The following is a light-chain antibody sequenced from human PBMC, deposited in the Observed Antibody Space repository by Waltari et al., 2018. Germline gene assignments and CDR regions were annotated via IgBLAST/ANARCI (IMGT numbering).Light chain of an antibody. J-gene: IGLJ1*01. Sequence: SYELTQPSSVSVSPGQTASITCSGDLLAKKYARWFQQKPGQAPVLVIFKDNGRPSGIPERFSGSSSGTSVTLTISGAQVEDEADYYCYSAADNNVGVFGPGTKVTVL. CDR1: LLAKKY. V-gene: IGLV3-27*01. CDR2: KDN. CDR3: YSAADNNVGV.